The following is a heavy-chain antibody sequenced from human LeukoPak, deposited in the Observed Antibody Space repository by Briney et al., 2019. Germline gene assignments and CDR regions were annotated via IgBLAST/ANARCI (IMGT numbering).Heavy chain of an antibody. CDR2: IIPVLGIA. J-gene: IGHJ5*02. CDR3: ARDCSSTSCYARSRVTTPPWWFDP. CDR1: GGTFSSYT. Sequence: ASVNVCCKASGGTFSSYTISWVRQAPGQGLEWMGRIIPVLGIANYAQKFQGRVTITADKSTSTAYMELSSLRSEDTAVYYCARDCSSTSCYARSRVTTPPWWFDPWGQGTLVTVSS. D-gene: IGHD2-2*01. V-gene: IGHV1-69*04.